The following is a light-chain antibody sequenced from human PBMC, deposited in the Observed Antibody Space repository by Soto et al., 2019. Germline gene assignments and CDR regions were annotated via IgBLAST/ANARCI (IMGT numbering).Light chain of an antibody. CDR2: AAS. CDR1: QTVNTY. CDR3: QQANSFPLT. J-gene: IGKJ4*01. Sequence: DIQMTQSPSSLSASIGDRVTITCRASQTVNTYLHWYQQKPGKAPKLLIYAASSLQSGVPSRFSGSGSGADFTLTISSLQPEDFATYYCQQANSFPLTFGGGTRWIS. V-gene: IGKV1-12*01.